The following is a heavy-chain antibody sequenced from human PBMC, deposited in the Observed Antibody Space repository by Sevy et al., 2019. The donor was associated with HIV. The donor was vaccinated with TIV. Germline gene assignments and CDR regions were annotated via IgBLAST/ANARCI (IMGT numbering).Heavy chain of an antibody. D-gene: IGHD5-18*01. CDR3: ARDRDTAMFWYFHL. CDR1: GGTFSSYA. CDR2: IIPIFGTA. V-gene: IGHV1-69*13. Sequence: ASVKVSCKASGGTFSSYAISWVRQAPGQGLEWMGRIIPIFGTANYAQKFQGRVTITADESTSTAYMELSSLRSEDTDVYYCARDRDTAMFWYFHLWGRGTLVTVSS. J-gene: IGHJ2*01.